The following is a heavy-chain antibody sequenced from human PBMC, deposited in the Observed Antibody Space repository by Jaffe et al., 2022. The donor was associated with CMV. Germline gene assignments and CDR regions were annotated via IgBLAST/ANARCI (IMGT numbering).Heavy chain of an antibody. CDR1: GFIFSNYW. CDR2: IKHDGTEK. Sequence: EVQLMESGGGLVQPGGSLRLSCAASGFIFSNYWMTWVRQAPGKGLEWVANIKHDGTEKYYVDSVKGRFTISRDNAKNSLYLQMNSLRVQDTAVYYCATKLTRQIYNWFESWGPGTLVTVSS. D-gene: IGHD2-2*01. J-gene: IGHJ5*01. V-gene: IGHV3-7*01. CDR3: ATKLTRQIYNWFES.